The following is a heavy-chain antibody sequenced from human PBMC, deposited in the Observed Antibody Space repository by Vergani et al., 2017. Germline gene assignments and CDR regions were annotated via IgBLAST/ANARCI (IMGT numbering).Heavy chain of an antibody. V-gene: IGHV1-46*01. J-gene: IGHJ4*02. Sequence: QVQVVQSGAEVKKSGASVKVSCKTSGYTFSNYYMHWVRQAPGQGLEWMGIINPSGGHTNYAQKFQGRVTMTRDTSTSTVFLELRRLTSDDTAIYYCARSQMATNDFDLWGRGTLVTVSS. D-gene: IGHD5-24*01. CDR1: GYTFSNYY. CDR2: INPSGGHT. CDR3: ARSQMATNDFDL.